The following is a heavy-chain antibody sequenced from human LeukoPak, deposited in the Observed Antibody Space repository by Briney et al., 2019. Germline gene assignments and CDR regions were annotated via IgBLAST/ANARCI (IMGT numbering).Heavy chain of an antibody. V-gene: IGHV4-39*07. D-gene: IGHD6-19*01. CDR1: GGSISSSSYY. CDR2: IYYSGST. J-gene: IGHJ4*02. Sequence: SGTLSLTCTVSGGSISSSSYYWGWIRQPPGKGLEWIGSIYYSGSTYYNPSLKSRVTISVDTSKNHFSLKLSSVTAADTAVYYCARSSGWYYFESWGQGTLATVSS. CDR3: ARSSGWYYFES.